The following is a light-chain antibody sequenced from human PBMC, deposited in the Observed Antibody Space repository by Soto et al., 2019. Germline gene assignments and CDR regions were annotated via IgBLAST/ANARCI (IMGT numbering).Light chain of an antibody. Sequence: QSVLTQPPSVSGAPGQRVTISCTGSSSNIGAGYDVHWYQQLPGTAPKLLIYGNSNRPSGVPDRFSGSKSGTSASLAITGLRAEDEADYYCQSYDSSEAAVFGGGTKLTVL. J-gene: IGLJ2*01. CDR1: SSNIGAGYD. V-gene: IGLV1-40*01. CDR3: QSYDSSEAAV. CDR2: GNS.